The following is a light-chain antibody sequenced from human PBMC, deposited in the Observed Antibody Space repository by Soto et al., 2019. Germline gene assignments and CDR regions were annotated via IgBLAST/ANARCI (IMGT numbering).Light chain of an antibody. J-gene: IGKJ2*01. CDR2: GAS. CDR3: QQSNNWPYT. CDR1: QTVRDN. V-gene: IGKV3-15*01. Sequence: EIVMTHSPATLSVSPGDRATLSCRASQTVRDNLAWYQQKAGQAPRLLIYGASTRATGIPARFSGNGSWTEFTLTIDSLQSEDFALYFCQQSNNWPYTFGQGTKLEIK.